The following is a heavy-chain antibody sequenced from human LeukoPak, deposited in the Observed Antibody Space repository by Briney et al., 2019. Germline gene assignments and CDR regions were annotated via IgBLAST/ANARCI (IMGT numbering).Heavy chain of an antibody. D-gene: IGHD3-10*01. Sequence: GGSLRLSCAASGFTFSSYAMSWVRQAPGKGLEWVSAISGSGGSTYYADSVKGRFTISRGNSKNTLYLQMNSLRAEDTAVYYCTSPGSSYYYGSGSYYPFDYWGQGTLVTVSS. CDR1: GFTFSSYA. V-gene: IGHV3-23*01. CDR2: ISGSGGST. CDR3: TSPGSSYYYGSGSYYPFDY. J-gene: IGHJ4*02.